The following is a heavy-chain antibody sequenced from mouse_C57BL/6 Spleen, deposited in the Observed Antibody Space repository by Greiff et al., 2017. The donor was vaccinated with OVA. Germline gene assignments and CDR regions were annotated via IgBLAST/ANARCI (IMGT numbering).Heavy chain of an antibody. CDR1: GYTFTSYW. CDR2: IDPSDSYT. D-gene: IGHD2-2*01. V-gene: IGHV1-69*01. CDR3: ARCGYQGYYYAMDD. J-gene: IGHJ4*01. Sequence: QVQLQQPGAELVMPGASVKLSCKASGYTFTSYWMHWVKQRPGQGLEWIGEIDPSDSYTNYNQKFKGKSTLTVAKSSSTAYMQLSSLTSEDSAVYYCARCGYQGYYYAMDDWGQGTSVTVSS.